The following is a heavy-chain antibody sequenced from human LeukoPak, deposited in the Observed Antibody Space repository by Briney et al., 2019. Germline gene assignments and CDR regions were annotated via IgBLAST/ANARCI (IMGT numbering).Heavy chain of an antibody. CDR3: AAGYYDSSGYYYVYDY. CDR2: ISGSGGST. Sequence: GGSLRLSCAASGFTFSSYAMSWVRQAPGKGLEWVSAISGSGGSTYYADSVKGRFTISRDNSKNTLYLQMNSLRAEDTAVYYCAAGYYDSSGYYYVYDYWGQGTLGTVSS. J-gene: IGHJ4*02. CDR1: GFTFSSYA. V-gene: IGHV3-23*01. D-gene: IGHD3-22*01.